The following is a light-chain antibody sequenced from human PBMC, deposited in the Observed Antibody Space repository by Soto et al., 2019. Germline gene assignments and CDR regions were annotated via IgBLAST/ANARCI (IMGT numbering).Light chain of an antibody. Sequence: QSALTQPASGSGSPGQSITVSCTGTSGDVGGYNYVSWYQQHPGKAPRLMIYDVTNRPSGVSDRFSGSKSGNTASLTISGLQAEDEADYYCSSYRRGSTYVFGTGTKVTVL. CDR2: DVT. J-gene: IGLJ1*01. CDR3: SSYRRGSTYV. V-gene: IGLV2-14*03. CDR1: SGDVGGYNY.